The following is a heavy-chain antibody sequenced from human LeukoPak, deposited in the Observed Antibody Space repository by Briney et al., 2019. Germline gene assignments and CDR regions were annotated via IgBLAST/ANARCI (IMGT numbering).Heavy chain of an antibody. J-gene: IGHJ4*02. V-gene: IGHV3-21*01. D-gene: IGHD2-2*02. CDR3: ARVYCSSTSCYMANNWNYGDY. CDR2: ISSSSSYI. Sequence: GGSLRLSCAASGFTFSSYSMNWVRQAPGKGLEWVSSISSSSSYIYYADSVKGRFTISRDNAKNSLYLQMNSLRAEDTAVYYCARVYCSSTSCYMANNWNYGDYWGQGALGTVSS. CDR1: GFTFSSYS.